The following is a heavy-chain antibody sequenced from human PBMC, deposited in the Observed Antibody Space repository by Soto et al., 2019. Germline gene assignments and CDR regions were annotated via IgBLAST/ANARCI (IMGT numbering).Heavy chain of an antibody. CDR2: IGVFNGNT. V-gene: IGHV1-18*04. CDR1: GYTFKNYG. J-gene: IGHJ6*02. Sequence: QVHLVQSGDELKKPGASVRVSCEAFGYTFKNYGIGWVRQAPGQGLEWVGRIGVFNGNTNYAEKFQGRVSMTTDTSTKTAYMELRSLRSDDTAVYYCAREQTSVATSRDGMAVWGQGTTVTVSS. CDR3: AREQTSVATSRDGMAV. D-gene: IGHD5-12*01.